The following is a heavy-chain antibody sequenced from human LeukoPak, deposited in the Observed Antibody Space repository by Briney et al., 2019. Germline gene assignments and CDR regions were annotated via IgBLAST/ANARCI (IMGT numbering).Heavy chain of an antibody. CDR1: GGSFSGYY. V-gene: IGHV4-34*01. D-gene: IGHD3-22*01. Sequence: KPSETLSLTCAVYGGSFSGYYWSWIRQPPGKGLEWIGEINHSGSTNYNPSLKSRVTISVDTSKNQFSLKLSSVTAADTAVYYCARSRIVVVITTSLLFDYWGQGTLVTVSS. CDR2: INHSGST. CDR3: ARSRIVVVITTSLLFDY. J-gene: IGHJ4*02.